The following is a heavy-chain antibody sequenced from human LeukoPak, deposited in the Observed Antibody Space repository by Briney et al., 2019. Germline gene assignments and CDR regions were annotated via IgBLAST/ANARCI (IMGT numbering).Heavy chain of an antibody. CDR3: ARGFYDGVNWFDP. CDR2: ISDSGGRT. V-gene: IGHV3-23*01. CDR1: GFTFSSYA. J-gene: IGHJ5*02. D-gene: IGHD5/OR15-5a*01. Sequence: PGGSLGLSCAASGFTFSSYAMSWVRQAPGKGLEWVSSISDSGGRTYHADSVKGRFTISRDNSKNTLFLQMNSLRAEDTAVYYCARGFYDGVNWFDPWGQGTLVTVSS.